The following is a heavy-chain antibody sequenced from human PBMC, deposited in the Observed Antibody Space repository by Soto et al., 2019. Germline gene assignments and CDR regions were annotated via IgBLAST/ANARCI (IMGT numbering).Heavy chain of an antibody. CDR1: GYTFTSYD. CDR2: MYPNSGNT. J-gene: IGHJ4*02. CDR3: AINLEWLLYDTEFDY. V-gene: IGHV1-8*01. D-gene: IGHD3-3*01. Sequence: GASVKVSCKVSGYTFTSYDINWVRQATGQGLEWMGWMYPNSGNTGYAQKFQGRVTMTRNTSISTAYMELSSLRSEDTAVYYCAINLEWLLYDTEFDYWGQGTLVTVSS.